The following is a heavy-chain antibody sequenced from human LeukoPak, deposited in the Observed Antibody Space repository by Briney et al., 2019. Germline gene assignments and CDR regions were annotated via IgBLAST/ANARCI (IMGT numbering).Heavy chain of an antibody. Sequence: ASVKVSCKASGYTFTGYYMHWVRPAPGQGLEWMGWINPNSGGTNYTQKFQGRVTMTRDTSISTAYMELSRLRSDDTAVYYCARSRFVRFLEWLSHPHRGYMDVWGKGTTVTVSS. CDR3: ARSRFVRFLEWLSHPHRGYMDV. D-gene: IGHD3-3*01. J-gene: IGHJ6*03. CDR1: GYTFTGYY. V-gene: IGHV1-2*02. CDR2: INPNSGGT.